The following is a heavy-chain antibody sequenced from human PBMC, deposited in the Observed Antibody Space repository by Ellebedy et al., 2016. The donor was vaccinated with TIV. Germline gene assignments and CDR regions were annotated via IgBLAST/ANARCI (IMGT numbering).Heavy chain of an antibody. J-gene: IGHJ4*02. CDR3: ARHPTVGSSHDY. D-gene: IGHD4-23*01. Sequence: MPSETLSLTCTVSGGSISSYYWSWIRQPQGKGLEWIGYIYYSGSTNYNPSLKSRVTISVDTTKNQFSLKLSSVTAADTAVYYCARHPTVGSSHDYWGQGTLVTVSS. V-gene: IGHV4-59*08. CDR1: GGSISSYY. CDR2: IYYSGST.